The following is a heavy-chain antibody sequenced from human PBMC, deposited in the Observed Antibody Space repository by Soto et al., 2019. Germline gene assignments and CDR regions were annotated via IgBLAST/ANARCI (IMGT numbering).Heavy chain of an antibody. V-gene: IGHV4-39*01. CDR1: GGSISSSSYY. D-gene: IGHD6-13*01. J-gene: IGHJ4*02. CDR2: IYYSGST. CDR3: ARAPAAGDFDY. Sequence: PSETLSLTCTVSGGSISSSSYYWGWIRQPPGKGLEWIGSIYYSGSTYYNPSLESRVTISVDTSKNQFSLKLSSVTAADTAVYYCARAPAAGDFDYWGQGTLVTVSS.